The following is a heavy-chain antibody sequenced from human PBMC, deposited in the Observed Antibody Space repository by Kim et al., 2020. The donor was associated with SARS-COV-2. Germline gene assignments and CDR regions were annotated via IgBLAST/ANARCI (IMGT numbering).Heavy chain of an antibody. CDR3: ARVLAVVAAAYFDY. CDR1: GFTFSDYY. CDR2: ISSSSSYT. J-gene: IGHJ4*02. D-gene: IGHD2-15*01. V-gene: IGHV3-11*05. Sequence: GGSLRLSCAASGFTFSDYYMSWIRQAPGKGLEWVSYISSSSSYTNYADSVKGRFTISRDNAKNSLYLKMNSLRAEDTAVYYCARVLAVVAAAYFDYWGQGTLVTVSS.